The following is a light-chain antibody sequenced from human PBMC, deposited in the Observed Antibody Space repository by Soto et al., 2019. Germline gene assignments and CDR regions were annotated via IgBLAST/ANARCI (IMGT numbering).Light chain of an antibody. V-gene: IGKV1-5*03. J-gene: IGKJ4*01. CDR2: KAS. CDR3: QQYNSYPRT. CDR1: QSITSW. Sequence: DIQMTQSPSTLSASVGDRVTITCRASQSITSWLAWYQQKPGKAPKLLIYKASSLESGVPSRFSGSGSVTEFTLTISSLQPDDFATYYCQQYNSYPRTFGGGTKEEIK.